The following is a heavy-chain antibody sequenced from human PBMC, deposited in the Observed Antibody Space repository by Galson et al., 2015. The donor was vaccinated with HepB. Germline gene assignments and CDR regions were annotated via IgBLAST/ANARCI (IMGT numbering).Heavy chain of an antibody. CDR3: AKLLTSGAGDTAMVTRED. CDR2: ISSSSSYI. J-gene: IGHJ4*02. CDR1: GFTFSSYS. V-gene: IGHV3-21*01. Sequence: SLRLSCAASGFTFSSYSMNWVRQAPGKGLEWVSSISSSSSYIYYADSVKGRFTISRDNAKNSLYLQMNSLRAEDTAVYYCAKLLTSGAGDTAMVTREDWGQGTLVTVSS. D-gene: IGHD5-18*01.